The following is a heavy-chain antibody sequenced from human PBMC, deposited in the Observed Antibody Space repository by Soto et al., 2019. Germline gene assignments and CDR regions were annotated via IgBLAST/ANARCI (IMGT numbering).Heavy chain of an antibody. Sequence: XGSLRLSSAASGFAFRSYTMNWVRQAPGKGLEWVSSISGSDNNIYYADSVKGRLTISRDNSKNSLYLQMNSLRAEDTAVYYCARIVATIHYYYYGMDVWGQGTTVTVSS. CDR3: ARIVATIHYYYYGMDV. J-gene: IGHJ6*02. CDR2: ISGSDNNI. CDR1: GFAFRSYT. D-gene: IGHD5-12*01. V-gene: IGHV3-21*01.